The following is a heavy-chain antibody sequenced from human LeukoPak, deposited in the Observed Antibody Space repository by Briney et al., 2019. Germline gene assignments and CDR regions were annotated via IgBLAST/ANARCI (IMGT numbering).Heavy chain of an antibody. CDR3: ARQFWSGYYTSDY. CDR1: GGSISSSSYY. CDR2: IYYSGST. V-gene: IGHV4-39*01. J-gene: IGHJ4*02. Sequence: SETLSLTCTVSGGSISSSSYYWGWIRQPPGKGLEWIGTIYYSGSTYYNPSLKSRVTISIDTSKKQFSLELSSVTAAGTAVYYCARQFWSGYYTSDYWGQGTLVTVSS. D-gene: IGHD3-3*01.